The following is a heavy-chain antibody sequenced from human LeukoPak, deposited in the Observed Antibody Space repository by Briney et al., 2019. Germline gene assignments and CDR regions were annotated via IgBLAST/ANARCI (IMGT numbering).Heavy chain of an antibody. J-gene: IGHJ4*02. CDR1: GGTFSSYA. CDR3: ARDRGSGSGLD. D-gene: IGHD3-10*01. Sequence: GASVKVSCKASGGTFSSYAISWVRQAPGQGLEWMGGIIPIFGTANYAQKFQGRVTITADESTSTAYMELGSLRSEDTAVYYCARDRGSGSGLDWGQGTLVTVSS. CDR2: IIPIFGTA. V-gene: IGHV1-69*13.